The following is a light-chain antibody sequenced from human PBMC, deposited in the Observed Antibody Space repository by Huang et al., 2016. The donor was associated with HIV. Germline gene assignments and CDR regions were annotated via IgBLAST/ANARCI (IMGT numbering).Light chain of an antibody. CDR3: QQYDNFS. CDR2: GAS. Sequence: EIVLTQSPAILSLSPGERATLFCRASQNLTSSKLAWYQQKPGQPPRLLVFGASTRVSGIPDRFTGGVSGTDFTLSISALEPDDFAVYYCQQYDNFSFDQGT. V-gene: IGKV3D-20*02. J-gene: IGKJ2*01. CDR1: QNLTSSK.